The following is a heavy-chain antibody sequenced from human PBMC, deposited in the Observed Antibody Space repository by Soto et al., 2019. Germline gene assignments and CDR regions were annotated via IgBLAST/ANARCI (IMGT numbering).Heavy chain of an antibody. D-gene: IGHD3-10*01. CDR3: TTDITMVRGVYFASYYFDY. V-gene: IGHV3-15*01. J-gene: IGHJ4*02. CDR2: IKSKTDGGTT. CDR1: GFTFSNAW. Sequence: GGSLRLSCAASGFTFSNAWMSWVRQAPGKGLEWVGRIKSKTDGGTTDYAAPVKGRFTISRDDSKTTLYLQMNSLKTEDTAVYYCTTDITMVRGVYFASYYFDYWGQGTLVTVSS.